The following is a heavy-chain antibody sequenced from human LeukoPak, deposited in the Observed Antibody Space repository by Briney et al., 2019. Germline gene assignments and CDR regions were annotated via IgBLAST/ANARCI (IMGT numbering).Heavy chain of an antibody. CDR1: GFTFSNYA. Sequence: GGSLRLSCVASGFTFSNYAISWVRQAPGKGLEWVSAISDSGGKTYYADSVKGRFTISRDNSKNTLYLQMNSLRAEDTAVYYCARGDGYSQGYFDYWGQGTLVTVSS. CDR2: ISDSGGKT. CDR3: ARGDGYSQGYFDY. J-gene: IGHJ4*02. V-gene: IGHV3-23*01. D-gene: IGHD5-24*01.